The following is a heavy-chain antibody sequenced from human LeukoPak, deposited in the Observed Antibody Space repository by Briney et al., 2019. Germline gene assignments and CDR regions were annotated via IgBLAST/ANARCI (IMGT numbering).Heavy chain of an antibody. J-gene: IGHJ2*01. D-gene: IGHD4-17*01. Sequence: SVKVSCKASGGTFSSYAISWVRQAPGRGLEWMGRIIPIFGTANYAQKFQGRVTITTDESTSTAYMELSSLRSEDTAVYYCARVFDNGDYVGWYFDLWGRGTLVTVSS. V-gene: IGHV1-69*05. CDR3: ARVFDNGDYVGWYFDL. CDR1: GGTFSSYA. CDR2: IIPIFGTA.